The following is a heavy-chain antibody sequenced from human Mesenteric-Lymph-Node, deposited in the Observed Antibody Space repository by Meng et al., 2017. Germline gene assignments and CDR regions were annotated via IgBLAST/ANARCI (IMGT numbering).Heavy chain of an antibody. D-gene: IGHD5-18*01. CDR3: ARGGDTAIYDS. Sequence: QVLLYESGPGMVQPSHASSLTCPFSGYSISSGGFYWNWIRQHPGKGLEWIGNIYYTGSTYYNPPLKSRVAISVDTSKNQFSLKLSSVTAADSAVYYCARGGDTAIYDSWGEGTLVTVSS. CDR2: IYYTGST. V-gene: IGHV4-31*02. CDR1: GYSISSGGFY. J-gene: IGHJ4*02.